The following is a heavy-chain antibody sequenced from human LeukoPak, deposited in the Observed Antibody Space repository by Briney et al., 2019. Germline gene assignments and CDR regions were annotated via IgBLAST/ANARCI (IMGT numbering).Heavy chain of an antibody. J-gene: IGHJ4*02. Sequence: GGSLRLSCAASGFTFSSYSMNWVRQAPGKGLEWVSYISSSSSTMYYADSVKGRFTISRDNAKNSLYLQMNSLRAEDTAVYYCARAANRLVYFDYWGRGTLVTVSS. CDR2: ISSSSSTM. V-gene: IGHV3-48*01. CDR1: GFTFSSYS. CDR3: ARAANRLVYFDY. D-gene: IGHD3-22*01.